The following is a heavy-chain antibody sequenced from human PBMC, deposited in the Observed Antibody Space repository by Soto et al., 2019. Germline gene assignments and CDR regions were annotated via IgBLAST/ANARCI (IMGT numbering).Heavy chain of an antibody. V-gene: IGHV1-18*03. CDR1: GYAFTTYG. J-gene: IGHJ4*02. CDR3: ARGRYGDS. D-gene: IGHD1-1*01. CDR2: ISAHNGNT. Sequence: QVHLVQSGAEVKKPGASVKVSCKGSGYAFTTYGITWVRQAPGQGLEWMGWISAHNGNTNYAQKLQGRVTVTRDTSTSTAYMELRSLRSDDMAVYYCARGRYGDSWGQGALVTVYS.